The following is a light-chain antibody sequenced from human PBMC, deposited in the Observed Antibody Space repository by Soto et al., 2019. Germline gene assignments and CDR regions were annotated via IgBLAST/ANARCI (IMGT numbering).Light chain of an antibody. CDR3: RQRSNWPPIT. V-gene: IGKV3D-11*01. CDR1: QAVNTR. Sequence: EIVLTQSPATLSSFPGDRVTLSCRASQAVNTRLAWYQHKPGHAPRLLIYLTSNMAAGIPARFSGGGAYADVTLTIIGVVPEDVVVFYCRQRSNWPPITFGQGTRLEIK. J-gene: IGKJ5*01. CDR2: LTS.